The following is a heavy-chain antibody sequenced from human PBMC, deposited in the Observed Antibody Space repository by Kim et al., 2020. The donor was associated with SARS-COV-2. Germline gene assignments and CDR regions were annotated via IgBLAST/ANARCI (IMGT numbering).Heavy chain of an antibody. V-gene: IGHV3-23*01. D-gene: IGHD2-15*01. Sequence: YYADSVKGRLTIARDNSKNTLYLQMNSLRADDTAVYYCAKVGPYYYGMDVWGQGTTVTVSS. CDR3: AKVGPYYYGMDV. J-gene: IGHJ6*02.